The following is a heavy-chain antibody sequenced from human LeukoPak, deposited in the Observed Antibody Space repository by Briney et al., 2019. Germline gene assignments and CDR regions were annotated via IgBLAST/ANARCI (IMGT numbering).Heavy chain of an antibody. J-gene: IGHJ4*02. CDR1: GGSISSSSYY. D-gene: IGHD6-13*01. CDR2: INHSGST. CDR3: ARFGGEQLVQGY. V-gene: IGHV4-39*01. Sequence: SETLSLTCTVSGGSISSSSYYWGWIRQPPGKGLEWIGEINHSGSTNYNPSLKSRVTISVDTSKNQFSLKLSSVTAADTAVYYCARFGGEQLVQGYWGQGTLVTVSS.